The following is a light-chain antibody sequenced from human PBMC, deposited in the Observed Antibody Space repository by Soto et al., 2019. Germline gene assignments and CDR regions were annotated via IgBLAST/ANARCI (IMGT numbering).Light chain of an antibody. Sequence: EIVLTQSPGTLSLSPGERATLSCRASQSVSSSYLGWYQQTPGQAPRLLIYGASTRATGIPARFSGSGSGTEFTLTISSLQSEDFAVYYCQQYNNWPPTWTFGQGTKVDIK. CDR2: GAS. J-gene: IGKJ1*01. V-gene: IGKV3-15*01. CDR1: QSVSSSY. CDR3: QQYNNWPPTWT.